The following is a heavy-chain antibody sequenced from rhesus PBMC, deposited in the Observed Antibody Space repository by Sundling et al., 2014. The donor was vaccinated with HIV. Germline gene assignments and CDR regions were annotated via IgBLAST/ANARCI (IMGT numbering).Heavy chain of an antibody. CDR1: GGSISSYS. CDR3: AREDWGSKWYFDL. Sequence: QLQLQESGPGLVKPSETLSVTCAVSGGSISSYSWNWIRQAPGKGLEWIGYIYGSGGSTHYNPSLKSRVTLSVNMSKNQFSLRLNSVTAADTAVYYCAREDWGSKWYFDLWGPGTPITISS. V-gene: IGHV4-169*02. J-gene: IGHJ2*01. CDR2: IYGSGGST. D-gene: IGHD3-3*01.